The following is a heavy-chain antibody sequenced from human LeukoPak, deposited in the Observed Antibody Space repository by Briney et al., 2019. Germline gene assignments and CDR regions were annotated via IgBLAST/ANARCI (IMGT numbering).Heavy chain of an antibody. CDR3: ARGVVPAAFDY. CDR1: GFNFGSYS. CDR2: IIGDSSHI. J-gene: IGHJ4*02. V-gene: IGHV3-21*01. D-gene: IGHD2-2*01. Sequence: GGSLRLSCEASGFNFGSYSMNWVRQAPAKGLEWVSSIIGDSSHISYADSVKGRFTISRDNAKNSLYVQLNSLRADDTAIYYCARGVVPAAFDYWGQGTLVTVSS.